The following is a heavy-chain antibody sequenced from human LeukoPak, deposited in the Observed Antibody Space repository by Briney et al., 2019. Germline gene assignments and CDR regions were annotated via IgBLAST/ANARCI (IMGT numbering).Heavy chain of an antibody. Sequence: PGGSLRLSCAASGFTFSSYGMHWVRQAPGKGLEWVSGITGNGGTTYYADSVKGRFTISRDNSRNTLYLQMNSLRAGDTALYYCAKESLRGHSYGFDNWGQGTLVTVSS. J-gene: IGHJ4*02. CDR3: AKESLRGHSYGFDN. V-gene: IGHV3-23*01. D-gene: IGHD5-18*01. CDR1: GFTFSSYG. CDR2: ITGNGGTT.